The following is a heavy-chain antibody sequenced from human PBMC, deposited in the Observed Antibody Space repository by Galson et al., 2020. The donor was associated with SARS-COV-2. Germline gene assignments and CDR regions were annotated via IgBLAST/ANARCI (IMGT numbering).Heavy chain of an antibody. D-gene: IGHD3-3*01. Sequence: NSGGSLRLSCAASGFTVSSNYMSWVRQAPGKGLEWVSSISSSSSYIYYADSVKGRFTISRDNAKNSLYLQMNSLRAEDTAVYYCARAARIYYDFWSGYSDDAFDIWGQGTMVTVSS. J-gene: IGHJ3*02. CDR2: ISSSSSYI. CDR1: GFTVSSNY. V-gene: IGHV3-21*01. CDR3: ARAARIYYDFWSGYSDDAFDI.